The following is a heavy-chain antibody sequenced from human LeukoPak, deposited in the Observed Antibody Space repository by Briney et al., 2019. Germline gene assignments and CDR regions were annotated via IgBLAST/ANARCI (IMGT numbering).Heavy chain of an antibody. CDR1: GGSISSYY. J-gene: IGHJ4*02. D-gene: IGHD3-22*01. CDR3: ARDRYYYDSSGYYTFDY. Sequence: SETLSLTCTVSGGSISSYYWSWIRQPPGKGLEWIGRIYASGSTNYNPSLKSRVTMSVDTSKNQFSLKLSSVTAADTAVYYCARDRYYYDSSGYYTFDYWGQGTLVTVSS. CDR2: IYASGST. V-gene: IGHV4-4*07.